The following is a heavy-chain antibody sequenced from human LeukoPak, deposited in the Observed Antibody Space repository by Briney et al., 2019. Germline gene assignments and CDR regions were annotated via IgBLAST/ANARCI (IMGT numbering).Heavy chain of an antibody. J-gene: IGHJ4*02. Sequence: GSVKVSCKASGYTFTGYYMHWVRQTPGQGLEWMGWINPNSGGTNYAQKFQGRVTMTRDTSISTAYMELSRLRSDDTAVYYCARDRSRFLGLCYFDYWGQGTLVTVSS. CDR1: GYTFTGYY. CDR3: ARDRSRFLGLCYFDY. V-gene: IGHV1-2*02. CDR2: INPNSGGT. D-gene: IGHD3-16*01.